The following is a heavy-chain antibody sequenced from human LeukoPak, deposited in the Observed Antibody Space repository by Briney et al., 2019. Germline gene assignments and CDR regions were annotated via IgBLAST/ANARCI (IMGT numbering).Heavy chain of an antibody. J-gene: IGHJ3*02. CDR3: ARGTYDSSGWYKYAFDI. Sequence: SETLSLTCTVSGGSISSYYWSWIRQPPGKGLEWIGYIYYSGSTNYNPSLKSRVTISVDTSKNQFSLKLSSVTAADTAVYYCARGTYDSSGWYKYAFDIWGQGTMVTVSS. V-gene: IGHV4-59*01. CDR1: GGSISSYY. CDR2: IYYSGST. D-gene: IGHD6-19*01.